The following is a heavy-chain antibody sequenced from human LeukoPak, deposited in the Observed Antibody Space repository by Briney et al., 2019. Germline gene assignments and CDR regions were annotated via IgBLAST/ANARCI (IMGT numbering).Heavy chain of an antibody. J-gene: IGHJ6*03. CDR3: AKEGRYSSGWLYYYYMDV. CDR1: GFIFSSYA. V-gene: IGHV3-23*01. Sequence: GGSLRLSCAASGFIFSSYAMSWVRQAPGKGLEWVSTISGSGGSTYYADSVKGRFTISRDNSKNTVYLQMNSLRAEDTAVYYCAKEGRYSSGWLYYYYMDVWGKGTTVTVSS. CDR2: ISGSGGST. D-gene: IGHD6-19*01.